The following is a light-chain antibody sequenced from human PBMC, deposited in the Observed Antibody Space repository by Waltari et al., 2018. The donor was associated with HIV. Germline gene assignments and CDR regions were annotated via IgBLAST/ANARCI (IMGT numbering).Light chain of an antibody. CDR3: QQANSFPFT. V-gene: IGKV1-12*01. Sequence: DIKMTQFPSSVSASVGDRVTIMCRASQGISNWLGWYQQKPGKAPKLLIYGASSLQSGVPSRFSGSGSGTVFTLTIINLQPEDFATYYCQQANSFPFTFGPGTKVDIK. CDR1: QGISNW. CDR2: GAS. J-gene: IGKJ3*01.